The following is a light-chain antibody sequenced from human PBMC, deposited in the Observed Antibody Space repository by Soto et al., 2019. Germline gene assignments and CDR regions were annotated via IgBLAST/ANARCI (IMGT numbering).Light chain of an antibody. CDR3: SSYPSSSTRV. CDR2: EVS. Sequence: QSALTQPASVSGSPGQSIAISCIGTSSDVGAYDYVSWYQQHPDRAPKLMIYEVSNRPSGVSNRFSGSKSVNTATLTISGLQAEDEADYYCSSYPSSSTRVFGTGTKLTVL. CDR1: SSDVGAYDY. V-gene: IGLV2-14*03. J-gene: IGLJ1*01.